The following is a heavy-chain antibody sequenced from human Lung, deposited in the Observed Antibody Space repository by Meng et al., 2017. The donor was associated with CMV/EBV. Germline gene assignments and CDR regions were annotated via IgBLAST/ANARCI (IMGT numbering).Heavy chain of an antibody. CDR1: GGSISSSSYY. Sequence: QLQRQESGPGQGKTSGTLSLTCSVSGGSISSSSYYWGWIRQSPGKGLEWIGSIYFSGNTYYNPSLKSRVTMSVGTAQNKFSLTLRSVTAADTAVYYCVTETGYNYDNWGQGALVTVSS. CDR3: VTETGYNYDN. J-gene: IGHJ4*02. CDR2: IYFSGNT. V-gene: IGHV4-39*07. D-gene: IGHD5-24*01.